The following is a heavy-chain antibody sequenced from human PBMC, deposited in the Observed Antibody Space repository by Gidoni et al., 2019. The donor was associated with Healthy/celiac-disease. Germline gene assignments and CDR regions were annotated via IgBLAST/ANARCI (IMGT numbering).Heavy chain of an antibody. J-gene: IGHJ6*02. Sequence: VKGRFTISRDNSKNKLYLKMNSLRAEDTAVYYCEKESEAVANGYGMDVWGQGTTVTVS. V-gene: IGHV3-30*02. D-gene: IGHD6-19*01. CDR3: EKESEAVANGYGMDV.